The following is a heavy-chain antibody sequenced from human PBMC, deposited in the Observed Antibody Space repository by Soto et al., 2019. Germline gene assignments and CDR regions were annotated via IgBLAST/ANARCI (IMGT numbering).Heavy chain of an antibody. CDR1: GFTFSSYA. V-gene: IGHV3-23*01. CDR3: ARGKDRDTVTTFDY. CDR2: IHGSGGNT. Sequence: EVQLLESGGGLQRGGGSLRLPCAASGFTFSSYAINWVRQAPGKGREWVAVIHGSGGNTYYADSVKGRFTISRDNSENTVYLQMSSLRAGDTAVYYCARGKDRDTVTTFDYWGQGTLVTVSS. J-gene: IGHJ4*02. D-gene: IGHD4-17*01.